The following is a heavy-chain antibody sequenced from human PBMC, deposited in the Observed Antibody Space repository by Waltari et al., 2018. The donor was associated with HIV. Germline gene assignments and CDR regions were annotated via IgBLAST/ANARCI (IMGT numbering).Heavy chain of an antibody. CDR2: INHSGST. V-gene: IGHV4-34*01. CDR3: ARAGRSGFDY. CDR1: GGSFSGYS. J-gene: IGHJ4*02. D-gene: IGHD2-15*01. Sequence: QVQLQQWGAGLLKPSETLSLTCAVYGGSFSGYSWSWIRQPPGKGLEWIGEINHSGSTNYNPSLKSRVTISVDTSKNQFSLKLSSVTAADTAVYYCARAGRSGFDYWGQGTLVTVSS.